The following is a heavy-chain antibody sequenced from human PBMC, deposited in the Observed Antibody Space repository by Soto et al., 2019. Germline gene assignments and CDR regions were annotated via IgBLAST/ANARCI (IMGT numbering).Heavy chain of an antibody. V-gene: IGHV1-69*01. CDR1: GGTFSRHA. CDR3: ARGWGYDSNEYYYAY. CDR2: IIPIFGTA. J-gene: IGHJ4*02. Sequence: QVQLVQSGAEVRKPGSSVKVSCKASGGTFSRHAISWVRQAPGQGLEWMGGIIPIFGTANHAQKFQGRVTIIADEATSTVYMELSSLRSEDTAMYYCARGWGYDSNEYYYAYWGQGTLVIVSS. D-gene: IGHD3-22*01.